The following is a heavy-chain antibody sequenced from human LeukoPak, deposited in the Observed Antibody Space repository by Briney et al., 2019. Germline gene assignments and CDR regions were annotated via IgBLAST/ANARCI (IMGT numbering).Heavy chain of an antibody. CDR3: ARGGLGLTSITMVRTNWFDP. D-gene: IGHD3-10*01. CDR2: INHSGST. CDR1: GGSFSGYY. V-gene: IGHV4-34*01. Sequence: SETLSLTCAVYGGSFSGYYWSWIRQPPGKGLEWIGEINHSGSTNYNPSLKSRVTISVDTSKNQFSLKLSSVTAADTAVYYCARGGLGLTSITMVRTNWFDPWGQGTLVTVSS. J-gene: IGHJ5*02.